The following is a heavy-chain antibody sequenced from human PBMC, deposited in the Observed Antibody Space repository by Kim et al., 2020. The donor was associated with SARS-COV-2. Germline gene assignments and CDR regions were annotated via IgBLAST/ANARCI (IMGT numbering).Heavy chain of an antibody. CDR2: ISSRSSYI. V-gene: IGHV3-21*01. CDR1: GFTFSSYS. CDR3: ASSGYSSSWYFIN. D-gene: IGHD6-13*01. J-gene: IGHJ4*02. Sequence: GGSLRLSCAASGFTFSSYSMNWVRQAPGKGLEWVSSISSRSSYIDYADSVKGRFTISRDNAKNSLYLQMNSLRAEDTAVYYCASSGYSSSWYFINWGQGT.